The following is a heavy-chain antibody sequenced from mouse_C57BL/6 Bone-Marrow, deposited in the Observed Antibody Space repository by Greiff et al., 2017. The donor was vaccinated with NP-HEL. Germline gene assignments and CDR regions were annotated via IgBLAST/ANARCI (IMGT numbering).Heavy chain of an antibody. D-gene: IGHD1-1*01. V-gene: IGHV1-69*01. CDR1: GYTFTSYW. CDR2: IDPSDSYT. CDR3: VRSLLLRSYAMDY. Sequence: QVQLQQPGAELVMPGASVKLSCKASGYTFTSYWMHWVKQRPGQGLEWIGEIDPSDSYTNYNQKFKGKSTLTVDKSSSTAYMQLSSLTSEDSAVYYCVRSLLLRSYAMDYWGQGTSVTVSS. J-gene: IGHJ4*01.